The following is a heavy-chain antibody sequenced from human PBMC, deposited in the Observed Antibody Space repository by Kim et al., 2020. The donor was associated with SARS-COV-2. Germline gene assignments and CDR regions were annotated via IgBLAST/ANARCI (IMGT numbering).Heavy chain of an antibody. Sequence: SRDNSKNTLYLQMNSLRAEDTAVYYCAKEQAIRDAFDIWGQGTMVTVSS. CDR3: AKEQAIRDAFDI. J-gene: IGHJ3*02. V-gene: IGHV3-33*06. D-gene: IGHD3-10*01.